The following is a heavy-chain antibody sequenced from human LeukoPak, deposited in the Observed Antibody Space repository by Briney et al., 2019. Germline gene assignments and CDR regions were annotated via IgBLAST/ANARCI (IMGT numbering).Heavy chain of an antibody. CDR1: GVHNSSGGYL. CDR2: IYHSGNT. J-gene: IGHJ4*02. D-gene: IGHD1-26*01. V-gene: IGHV4-30-2*01. Sequence: TSEPLSLPCAVCGVHNSSGGYLWRWIPQPRAKGLEWIGHIYHSGNTYYNPSLKSRDTRSVDRSKNQFYLKLSSVTAADTAVYYCARDSTYYLAIDYWGQGTLVTVSS. CDR3: ARDSTYYLAIDY.